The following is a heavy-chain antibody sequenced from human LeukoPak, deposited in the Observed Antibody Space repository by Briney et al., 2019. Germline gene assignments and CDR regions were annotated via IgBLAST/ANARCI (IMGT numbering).Heavy chain of an antibody. CDR2: INSDGSST. Sequence: GGSLRLSCAASGFTFSSYWMHWVRQAPGKGLVWVSRINSDGSSTSYADSVKGRFTISRDNAKNTLYLQMNSLRAEDTAVYYCARGVTGEYYFDYWGQGTLVTASS. V-gene: IGHV3-74*01. CDR3: ARGVTGEYYFDY. CDR1: GFTFSSYW. J-gene: IGHJ4*02. D-gene: IGHD7-27*01.